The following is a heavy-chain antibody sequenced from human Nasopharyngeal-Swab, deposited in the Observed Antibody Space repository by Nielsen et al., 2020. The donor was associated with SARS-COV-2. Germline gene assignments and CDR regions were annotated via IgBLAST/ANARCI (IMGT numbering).Heavy chain of an antibody. CDR3: ARGSPWGYVWGTYRNDAFDI. CDR1: GGSFSVYY. D-gene: IGHD3-16*02. J-gene: IGHJ3*02. Sequence: SETLSLTCAVYGGSFSVYYWSWIRQPPGKGLEWIGEINHSGSTNYNPSPKSRVTISVDTSKNQVSLKLSSVTAADTAVYYCARGSPWGYVWGTYRNDAFDIWGQGTMVTVSS. V-gene: IGHV4-34*01. CDR2: INHSGST.